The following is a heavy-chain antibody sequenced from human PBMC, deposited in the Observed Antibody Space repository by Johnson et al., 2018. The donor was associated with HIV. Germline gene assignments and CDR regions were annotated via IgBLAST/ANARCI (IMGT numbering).Heavy chain of an antibody. CDR3: ARDWNEAVRAFDI. CDR1: GFTFDDYG. CDR2: INWNGYRT. D-gene: IGHD1-1*01. V-gene: IGHV3-20*04. Sequence: EVQLVESGGGVVRPGGSLRLSCAASGFTFDDYGMNWVRQAPGKGLEWVSGINWNGYRTTYADSVKGRFTISRDNAKNSLSLQMNTLRAEDTALYYCARDWNEAVRAFDIWGQGTMVTVSS. J-gene: IGHJ3*02.